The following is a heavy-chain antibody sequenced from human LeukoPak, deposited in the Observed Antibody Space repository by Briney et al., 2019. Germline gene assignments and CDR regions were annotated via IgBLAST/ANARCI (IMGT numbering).Heavy chain of an antibody. J-gene: IGHJ4*02. CDR1: GGSISGSIYS. CDR2: IYYGGST. D-gene: IGHD1-26*01. Sequence: PSETLSLTCTVSGGSISGSIYSWGWIRQPPGKGLEWIGNIYYGGSTYYHPSLKSRVTISVDTAKNQFSLKLSSVTAADTALYYCARGRSGSDFPFDYWGLGTPVTVSS. V-gene: IGHV4-39*07. CDR3: ARGRSGSDFPFDY.